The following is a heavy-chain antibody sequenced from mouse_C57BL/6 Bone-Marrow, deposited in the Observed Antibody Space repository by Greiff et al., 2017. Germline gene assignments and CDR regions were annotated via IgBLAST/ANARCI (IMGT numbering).Heavy chain of an antibody. D-gene: IGHD2-4*01. J-gene: IGHJ3*01. CDR3: SLYYDYAWCAY. CDR2: IDPENGDT. CDR1: GFNIKDDY. V-gene: IGHV14-4*01. Sequence: DVHLVESGAELVRPGASVKLSCTASGFNIKDDYMHWVKQRPEQGLEWIGWIDPENGDTEYASKFQGKATITADTSSNTAYLQLSSLTSEDTAVYYCSLYYDYAWCAYWGQGTLVTVSA.